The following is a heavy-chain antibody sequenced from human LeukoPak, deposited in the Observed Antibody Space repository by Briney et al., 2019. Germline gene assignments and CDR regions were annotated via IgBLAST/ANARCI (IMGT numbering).Heavy chain of an antibody. J-gene: IGHJ4*02. CDR2: TSYHEEFK. Sequence: GGSLRLSCAASGFTFNTYPMHWVRQAPGKGLEWVASTSYHEEFKFYADSVKGRFTISGDKTKNTLYLQMNTLRAGDTAVYYCATEATYCTAACYSLSDYWGQGTLVTVSS. CDR1: GFTFNTYP. D-gene: IGHD2-21*02. V-gene: IGHV3-30*04. CDR3: ATEATYCTAACYSLSDY.